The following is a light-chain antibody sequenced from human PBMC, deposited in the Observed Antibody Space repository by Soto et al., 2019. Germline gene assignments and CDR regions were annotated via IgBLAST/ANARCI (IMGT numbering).Light chain of an antibody. Sequence: QSALTQPASVSGSPGQSITISCTGTSSDVGGYNYVSWYQQDPGKAPKVMIYDVSNRPSGVFHRFSASKSGNTASLTISWLQSDDEADYYCSSYTSSSTYVFGTGTKVTVL. V-gene: IGLV2-14*01. CDR1: SSDVGGYNY. CDR3: SSYTSSSTYV. J-gene: IGLJ1*01. CDR2: DVS.